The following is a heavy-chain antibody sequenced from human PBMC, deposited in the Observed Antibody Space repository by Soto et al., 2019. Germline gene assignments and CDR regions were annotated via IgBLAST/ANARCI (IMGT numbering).Heavy chain of an antibody. D-gene: IGHD3-10*01. Sequence: PSETLSLTCAVYGGSFSGYYWSWIRQPPGKGLEWIGEINHSGSTNYNPSLKSRVTISVDTSKNQFSLKLSSVTAADTAVYYCARSGITMVRGVINWFDPWGQGTLVTVSS. CDR1: GGSFSGYY. V-gene: IGHV4-34*01. CDR2: INHSGST. J-gene: IGHJ5*02. CDR3: ARSGITMVRGVINWFDP.